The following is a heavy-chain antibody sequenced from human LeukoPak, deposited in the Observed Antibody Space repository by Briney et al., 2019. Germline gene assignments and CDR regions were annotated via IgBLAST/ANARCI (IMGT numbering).Heavy chain of an antibody. Sequence: PGRSLRLSCAASGFTFSSYAMHWVRQAPGKGLEWVAVISYDGSNKYYADSVKGRFTISRDNSKNTLYLQMNSLRAEDTAVYYCASPPVTTSESYFDYWGQGTLVTVSS. D-gene: IGHD4-17*01. J-gene: IGHJ4*02. CDR1: GFTFSSYA. V-gene: IGHV3-30*04. CDR2: ISYDGSNK. CDR3: ASPPVTTSESYFDY.